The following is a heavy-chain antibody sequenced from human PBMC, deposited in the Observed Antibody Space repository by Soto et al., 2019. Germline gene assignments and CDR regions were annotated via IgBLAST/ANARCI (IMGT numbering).Heavy chain of an antibody. CDR3: AKDLYNWNYLPHLYNWFDP. J-gene: IGHJ5*02. CDR2: ISGSGGST. CDR1: GFTFSSYA. V-gene: IGHV3-23*01. Sequence: HPGGSLRLSCAASGFTFSSYAMSWVRQAPGKGLEWVSAISGSGGSTYYADSVKGRFTISRDNSKNTLYLQMNSLRAEDTAVYYCAKDLYNWNYLPHLYNWFDPWGQGTLVTVSS. D-gene: IGHD1-7*01.